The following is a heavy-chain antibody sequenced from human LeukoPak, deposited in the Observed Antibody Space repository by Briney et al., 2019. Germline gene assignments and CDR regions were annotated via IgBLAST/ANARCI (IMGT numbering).Heavy chain of an antibody. D-gene: IGHD4-23*01. J-gene: IGHJ4*02. CDR3: SRGGDDSKVGRY. CDR2: MHFSGTP. CDR1: GPSFTGVY. Sequence: PAETLSLTCPIYGPSFTGVYGSWLRQPSGKGREWIGEMHFSGTPYYNPSLSSRATISVDTSKHQFSLILKSVTAADTAVYFCSRGGDDSKVGRYWGQGALVTVSS. V-gene: IGHV4-34*01.